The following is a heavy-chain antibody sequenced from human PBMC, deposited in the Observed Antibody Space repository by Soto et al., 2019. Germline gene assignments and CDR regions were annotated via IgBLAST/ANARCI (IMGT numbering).Heavy chain of an antibody. V-gene: IGHV6-1*01. CDR2: TYYRSKWFN. D-gene: IGHD3-16*01. Sequence: QVQLQQSGPGLVKPSQTLSLTCAISGDSVSSNSAAWNWIRQSPSRGLEWLGRTYYRSKWFNNYARSVTSLITINPATSKNQFSLQLYSVTPEDTAVYYCARGDQGFDYWGQGTLVTVSS. J-gene: IGHJ4*02. CDR1: GDSVSSNSAA. CDR3: ARGDQGFDY.